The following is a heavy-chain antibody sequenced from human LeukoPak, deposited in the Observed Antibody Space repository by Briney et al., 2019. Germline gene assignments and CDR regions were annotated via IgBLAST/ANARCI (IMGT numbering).Heavy chain of an antibody. V-gene: IGHV3-74*01. D-gene: IGHD2-2*01. CDR3: ARDGMNVVVPAADPPYYMDV. J-gene: IGHJ6*03. CDR2: INSDGSST. Sequence: QPGGSLRLSCAASGFTFSSYWMHWVRQAPGKGLVWVSRINSDGSSTSYPDSVKGRFTISRDNAKNTLYLQMNSLRAEDTAVYYCARDGMNVVVPAADPPYYMDVWGKGTTVTVSS. CDR1: GFTFSSYW.